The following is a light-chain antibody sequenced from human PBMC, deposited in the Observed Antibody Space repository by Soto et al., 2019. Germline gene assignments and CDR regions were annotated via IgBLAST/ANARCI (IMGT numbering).Light chain of an antibody. CDR2: AAS. Sequence: DIQMTQSPSSLSASVGDRATITCRASQGISSYLNWYQQKPGKAPKVLIYAASNLQGGVPSRFSGSGSGTDFTLTISSLQPEDFATYYCQQSYSSPITFGQGTRLEIK. V-gene: IGKV1-39*01. J-gene: IGKJ5*01. CDR3: QQSYSSPIT. CDR1: QGISSY.